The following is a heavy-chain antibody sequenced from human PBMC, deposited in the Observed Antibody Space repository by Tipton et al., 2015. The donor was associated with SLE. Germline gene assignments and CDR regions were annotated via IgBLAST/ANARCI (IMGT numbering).Heavy chain of an antibody. D-gene: IGHD3/OR15-3a*01. V-gene: IGHV4-59*08. Sequence: TLSLTCIVSGGSTTGYYWSWIRQPPGKRLEWIGYIDQFGSANYNPSLQSRVTISVGRSKTQFSLKLRSVSAADSAMYYCARHGYASWSGYYHHVFDVWGQGTMLTVSS. CDR1: GGSTTGYY. CDR2: IDQFGSA. CDR3: ARHGYASWSGYYHHVFDV. J-gene: IGHJ3*01.